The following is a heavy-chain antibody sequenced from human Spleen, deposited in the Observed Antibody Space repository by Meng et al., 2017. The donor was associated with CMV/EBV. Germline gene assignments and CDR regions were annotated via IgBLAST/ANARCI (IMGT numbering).Heavy chain of an antibody. D-gene: IGHD3-10*01. CDR3: FLGGYPFD. CDR1: GFTFSSYS. Sequence: GGSLRLSCAASGFTFSSYSMNWVRQAPGKGLEWVSSISSSSSYIYYADSVKGRSTISRDNSKNTLYLQMSSLRAEDTAVYYCFLGGYPFDWGQGTLVTVSS. CDR2: ISSSSSYI. J-gene: IGHJ4*02. V-gene: IGHV3-21*01.